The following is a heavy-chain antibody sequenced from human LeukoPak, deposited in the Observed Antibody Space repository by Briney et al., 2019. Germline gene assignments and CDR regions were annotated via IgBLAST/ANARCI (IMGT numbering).Heavy chain of an antibody. J-gene: IGHJ4*02. V-gene: IGHV4-4*07. CDR3: ASSSVEKPLDY. CDR2: IYTSGST. CDR1: GGSISSYY. D-gene: IGHD6-13*01. Sequence: TSETPSLTCTVSGGSISSYYWSWIRQPAGKGLEWIGRIYTSGSTNYNPSLKSRVTMSVDTSKNQFSLKLSSVTAADTAVYYCASSSVEKPLDYWGQGTLVTVSS.